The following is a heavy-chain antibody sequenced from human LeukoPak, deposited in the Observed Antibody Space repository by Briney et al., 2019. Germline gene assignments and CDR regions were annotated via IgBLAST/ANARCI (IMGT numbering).Heavy chain of an antibody. D-gene: IGHD2-21*02. CDR2: ISTYDGNA. V-gene: IGHV1-18*01. CDR1: GYIFPKYG. J-gene: IGHJ4*02. Sequence: GASVKVSCKSSGYIFPKYGISWVRQAPGQGLEWMGWISTYDGNANYAQQLQGRVTMTKDTSTTTVYMELRSLTSDDTAVYYCARELRRDKYWGQGTLVTVSS. CDR3: ARELRRDKY.